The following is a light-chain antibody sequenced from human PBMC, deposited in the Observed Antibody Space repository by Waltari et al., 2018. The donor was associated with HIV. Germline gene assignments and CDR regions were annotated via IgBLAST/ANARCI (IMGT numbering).Light chain of an antibody. CDR2: DAS. Sequence: EIVLTQSPATLSLSPGERATLSCRASQSVSTYLAWYQHKPGQAPRLLIYDASKRATGIAARFSGSGSGTDFTVTISNLAPEDFAVYYCQQRSDWLTFGGGTRVES. CDR3: QQRSDWLT. V-gene: IGKV3-11*01. CDR1: QSVSTY. J-gene: IGKJ4*01.